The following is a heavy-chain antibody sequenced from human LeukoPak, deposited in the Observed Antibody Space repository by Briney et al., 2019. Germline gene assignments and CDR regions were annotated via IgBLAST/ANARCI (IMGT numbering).Heavy chain of an antibody. CDR3: ARRIAAAGDNWFDP. CDR1: GGSFSGYY. Sequence: SETLSLTCAVYGGSFSGYYWSWIRQPPGKGLEWIGSIYHSGSTYYNPSLKSRVTISVDTSKNQFSLKLSSVTAADTAVYYCARRIAAAGDNWFDPWGQGTLVTVSS. CDR2: IYHSGST. J-gene: IGHJ5*02. D-gene: IGHD6-13*01. V-gene: IGHV4-34*01.